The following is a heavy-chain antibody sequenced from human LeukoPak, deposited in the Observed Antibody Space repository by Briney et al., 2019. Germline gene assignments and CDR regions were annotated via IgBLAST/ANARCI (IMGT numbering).Heavy chain of an antibody. D-gene: IGHD2-15*01. Sequence: PGGSLRLSCAASGFTFSSYGMHWVRQAPGKGLEWVAVISYDVSSKYYADSMRGRFTISRDNSNNTLYLQMNRLRAEDTAVYYWARARSTGENLLIGYWGQGALVTVSP. V-gene: IGHV3-30*03. J-gene: IGHJ4*02. CDR3: ARARSTGENLLIGY. CDR2: ISYDVSSK. CDR1: GFTFSSYG.